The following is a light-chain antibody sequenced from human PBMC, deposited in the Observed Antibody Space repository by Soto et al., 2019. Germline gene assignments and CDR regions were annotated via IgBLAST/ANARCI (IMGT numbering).Light chain of an antibody. V-gene: IGKV3D-20*01. CDR3: QQYGSSPIT. J-gene: IGKJ5*01. CDR1: QSVSSSY. Sequence: VVLTQSPATLSLSPGERCTLSCGVSQSVSSSYVAWYQHKPGLAPRLLIHDTSSRAIGIPDRLSGSKSGTNFTLTIRRMEPEDVGMYYCQQYGSSPITFGQGTRLEIK. CDR2: DTS.